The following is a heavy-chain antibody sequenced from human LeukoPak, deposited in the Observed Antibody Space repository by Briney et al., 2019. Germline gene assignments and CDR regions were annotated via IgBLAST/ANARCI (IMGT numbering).Heavy chain of an antibody. CDR3: ARPLLNYYYYVDV. CDR2: ITASGDTI. CDR1: GFNFSTYE. J-gene: IGHJ6*03. Sequence: GGSLRLSCAASGFNFSTYEMNWVPQAPGKGLEWISYITASGDTIYYADSVKGRFTISRDNAKNSLYLQMNSLRAEDTGVYYCARPLLNYYYYVDVWGKGTTVTVSS. V-gene: IGHV3-48*03.